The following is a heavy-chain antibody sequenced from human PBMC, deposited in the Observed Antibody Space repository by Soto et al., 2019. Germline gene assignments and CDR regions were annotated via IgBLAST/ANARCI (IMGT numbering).Heavy chain of an antibody. J-gene: IGHJ4*02. CDR2: TYYRSKWYN. V-gene: IGHV6-1*01. D-gene: IGHD6-19*01. Sequence: PSQTLSLTCAISGDSVSSNSAAWNWIRQSPSIGLEWLGRTYYRSKWYNDYAVSVKSRITINPDTSKNQFSLQLNSVTPEDTAVYYCARDEPYSSVAKRSFDYWGQGTLVTVSS. CDR1: GDSVSSNSAA. CDR3: ARDEPYSSVAKRSFDY.